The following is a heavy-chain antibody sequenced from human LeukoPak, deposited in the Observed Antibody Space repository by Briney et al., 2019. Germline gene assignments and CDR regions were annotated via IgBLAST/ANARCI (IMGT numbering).Heavy chain of an antibody. CDR3: AKGYCSSFTCYSRFDP. Sequence: GGSLRVSCAASGFTFSSYAMSWVRQAPGKGLEWVSAISGSGGSTHNADSVKGRVTISTDNSTNTRFMQMNSLRAEDTAVYYSAKGYCSSFTCYSRFDPWGQGTLVTVSS. CDR1: GFTFSSYA. D-gene: IGHD2-2*02. V-gene: IGHV3-23*01. CDR2: ISGSGGST. J-gene: IGHJ5*02.